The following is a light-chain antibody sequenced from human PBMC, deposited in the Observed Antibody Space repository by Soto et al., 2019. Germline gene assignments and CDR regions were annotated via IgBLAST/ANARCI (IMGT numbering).Light chain of an antibody. CDR2: DAS. CDR1: QDISNY. Sequence: DIQMTQSPSSLSASVGDRVTITCQASQDISNYLNWYQQKPGKAPKLLVYDASNLEKGVPSRFSGSGSGTDFTFTISSLQPEDIATYYCQQYDNIPYTFGQGTKLEI. J-gene: IGKJ2*01. CDR3: QQYDNIPYT. V-gene: IGKV1-33*01.